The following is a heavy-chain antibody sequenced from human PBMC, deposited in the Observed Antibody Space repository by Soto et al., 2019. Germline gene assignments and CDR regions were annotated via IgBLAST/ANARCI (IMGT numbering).Heavy chain of an antibody. J-gene: IGHJ4*02. CDR3: ARANYDFWSGPQNCYFDY. CDR1: GGSISSGGYY. V-gene: IGHV4-31*03. D-gene: IGHD3-3*01. CDR2: IYYSGST. Sequence: SETLSLTCTVPGGSISSGGYYWSWIRQHPGKGLEWIGYIYYSGSTYYNPSLKSRVTISVDTSKNQFSLKLSSVTAADTAVYYCARANYDFWSGPQNCYFDYWGQGTLVTVSS.